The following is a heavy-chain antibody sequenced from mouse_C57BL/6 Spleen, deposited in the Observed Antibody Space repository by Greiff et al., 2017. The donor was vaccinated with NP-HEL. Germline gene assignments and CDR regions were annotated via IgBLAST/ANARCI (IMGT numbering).Heavy chain of an antibody. Sequence: VKLMESGAELVKPGASVKISCKASGYAFSSYWMNWVKQRPGKGLEWIGQIYPGDGDTNYNGKFKGKATLTADKSSSTAYMQLSSLTSEDSAVYFCAREVGRRFDYWGQGTTLTVSS. J-gene: IGHJ2*01. CDR3: AREVGRRFDY. CDR1: GYAFSSYW. D-gene: IGHD4-1*01. V-gene: IGHV1-80*01. CDR2: IYPGDGDT.